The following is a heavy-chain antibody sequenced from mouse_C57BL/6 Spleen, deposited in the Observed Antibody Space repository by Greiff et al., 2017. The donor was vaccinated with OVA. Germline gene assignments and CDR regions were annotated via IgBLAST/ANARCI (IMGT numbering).Heavy chain of an antibody. CDR1: GYTFTSYW. CDR3: ARYTTVVAPYFDY. V-gene: IGHV1-50*01. CDR2: IDPSDSYT. D-gene: IGHD1-1*01. J-gene: IGHJ2*01. Sequence: QVQLQQPGAELVKPGASVKLSCKASGYTFTSYWMQWVKQRPGQGLEWIGEIDPSDSYTNYNQKFKGKATLTVDTSSSTAYMQLSSLTSEDSAVYYCARYTTVVAPYFDYWGKGTTLTVSS.